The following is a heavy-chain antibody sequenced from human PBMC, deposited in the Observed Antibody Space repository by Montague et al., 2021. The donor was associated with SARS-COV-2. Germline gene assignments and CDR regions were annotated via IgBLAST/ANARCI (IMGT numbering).Heavy chain of an antibody. CDR3: ARDMYYDILTGYYTY. CDR1: GFTFSSFS. V-gene: IGHV3-21*01. CDR2: ISSSSSYI. Sequence: SLRLSCAASGFTFSSFSMNWVRQAPGKGLEWVSSISSSSSYIYYADSVKGRFTISRDNAKNSLYLQMNSLRAEDTAVYYCARDMYYDILTGYYTYWGQGTLVTVSS. J-gene: IGHJ4*02. D-gene: IGHD3-9*01.